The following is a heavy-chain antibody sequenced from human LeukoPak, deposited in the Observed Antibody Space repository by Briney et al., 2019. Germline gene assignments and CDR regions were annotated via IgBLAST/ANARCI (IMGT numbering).Heavy chain of an antibody. J-gene: IGHJ4*02. CDR2: INHSGST. CDR1: GGSFSGYY. V-gene: IGHV4-34*01. D-gene: IGHD4-17*01. Sequence: SSETLSLTCAVYGGSFSGYYWSWIRQPPGKGLEWIGEINHSGSTNYNPSLKSRVTISVDTSKNQFSLKLSSVTAADTAVYYCARVRTVTTADYWGQGTLVTVSS. CDR3: ARVRTVTTADY.